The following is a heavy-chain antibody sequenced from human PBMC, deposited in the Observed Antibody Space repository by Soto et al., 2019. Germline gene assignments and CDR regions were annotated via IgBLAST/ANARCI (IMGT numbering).Heavy chain of an antibody. Sequence: GGSLRLSCAASGFTFSSYAMSWVRQAPGKWLEWVSAISGSGGSTYYADSVKGRFTISRDNSKNTLYLQMNSLRAEDTAVYYCAKTKTRGYSSLGFDYWGQGXLVTVYS. CDR3: AKTKTRGYSSLGFDY. CDR1: GFTFSSYA. J-gene: IGHJ4*02. D-gene: IGHD5-18*01. V-gene: IGHV3-23*01. CDR2: ISGSGGST.